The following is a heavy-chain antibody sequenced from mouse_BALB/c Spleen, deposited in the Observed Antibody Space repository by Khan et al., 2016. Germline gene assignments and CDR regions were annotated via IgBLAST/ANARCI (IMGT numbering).Heavy chain of an antibody. CDR2: ISYSGST. J-gene: IGHJ3*01. CDR3: ARSTMITTRGWFAY. Sequence: EVQLQESGPSLVKPSQTLSLTCSVTGDSITSGYWNWIRKFPGNKLEYMGYISYSGSTYYNPSLKSRISITRDTSKNQYYLQLNSVTTEDTATYXCARSTMITTRGWFAYWGQGTLVTVSA. D-gene: IGHD2-4*01. CDR1: GDSITSGY. V-gene: IGHV3-8*02.